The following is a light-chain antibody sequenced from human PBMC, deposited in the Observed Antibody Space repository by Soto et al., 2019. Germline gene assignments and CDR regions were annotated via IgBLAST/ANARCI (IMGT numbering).Light chain of an antibody. J-gene: IGKJ5*01. CDR1: QSISSIY. Sequence: IGLTQSPGAVSLSPGERATLSCRASQSISSIYLAWYQQKPGQAPSLLIYATSSRATGIPDRFSGSGSGTDFSLTISRLEPEDFAVYYCQQYGSSPIPFGQRTRLE. V-gene: IGKV3-20*01. CDR3: QQYGSSPIP. CDR2: ATS.